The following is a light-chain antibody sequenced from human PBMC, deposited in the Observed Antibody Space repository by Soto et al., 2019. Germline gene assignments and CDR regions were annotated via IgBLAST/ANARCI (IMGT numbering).Light chain of an antibody. CDR2: DVS. Sequence: QSALTQPASVSGSPGQSITISCTGTSSDVGGYNYVPWYQQHPGKAPKLIIYDVSNRPSGVSNRFSGSKSGNTASLTISGLQAEDEADYYCSSYTSSSTPVVFGGGTKLTVL. J-gene: IGLJ2*01. V-gene: IGLV2-14*01. CDR3: SSYTSSSTPVV. CDR1: SSDVGGYNY.